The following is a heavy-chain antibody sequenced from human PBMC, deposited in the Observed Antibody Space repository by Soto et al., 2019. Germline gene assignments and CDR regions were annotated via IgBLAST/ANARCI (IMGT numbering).Heavy chain of an antibody. CDR3: AREMAVAGSEQNDALDI. V-gene: IGHV1-69*12. Sequence: QVQLVQSGAEVKKPGSSVKVSCKASGGTFSSYAISWVRQAPGQGLEWMGGIIPIFGTANYAQKFQGRVTITADESTSTAYMEMSSLRSEDTAVYYCAREMAVAGSEQNDALDIWGQGTMVTVSS. D-gene: IGHD6-19*01. J-gene: IGHJ3*02. CDR1: GGTFSSYA. CDR2: IIPIFGTA.